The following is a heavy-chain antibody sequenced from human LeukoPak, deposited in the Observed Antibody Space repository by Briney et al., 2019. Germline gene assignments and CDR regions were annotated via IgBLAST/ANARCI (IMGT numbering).Heavy chain of an antibody. CDR1: GFTFDDYA. D-gene: IGHD3-22*01. V-gene: IGHV3-9*01. Sequence: GGSLRLSYAASGFTFDDYAMHWVRQVPGKGLERVSGISWKSGSIGYADSVKGRFTISRDNAKNSLYLQMNGLRAEDTAFYYCAKGAFPDYYDSSGYHLYFDYWGQGTLVTVSS. CDR2: ISWKSGSI. J-gene: IGHJ4*02. CDR3: AKGAFPDYYDSSGYHLYFDY.